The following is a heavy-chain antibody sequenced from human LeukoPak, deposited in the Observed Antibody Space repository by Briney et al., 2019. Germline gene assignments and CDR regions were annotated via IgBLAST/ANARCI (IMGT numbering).Heavy chain of an antibody. CDR2: IWYDGSHK. CDR3: ARGLLLWFGELSGDSDY. CDR1: GFTFSSYG. D-gene: IGHD3-10*01. J-gene: IGHJ4*02. V-gene: IGHV3-33*01. Sequence: HPGRSLRLSCAASGFTFSSYGMHWVRQAPGKGLEWVADIWYDGSHKYYADSVKGRFTISRDNSKNTLPLQMTSLRAEDTAVYYCARGLLLWFGELSGDSDYWGQGTLVTVSS.